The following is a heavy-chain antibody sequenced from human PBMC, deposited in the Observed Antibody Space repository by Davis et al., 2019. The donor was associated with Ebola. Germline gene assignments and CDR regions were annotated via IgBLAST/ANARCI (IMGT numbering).Heavy chain of an antibody. CDR2: IYYSGST. V-gene: IGHV4-59*01. CDR3: ARDTSRYCSSTSCPRHYYYGMDV. CDR1: GGSISSYY. D-gene: IGHD2-2*01. J-gene: IGHJ6*02. Sequence: PSETLSLTCTVSGGSISSYYWSWIRQPPGKGLEWIGYIYYSGSTNYNPSLKSRVTISVDTSKNQFSLKLSSVTAADTAVYYCARDTSRYCSSTSCPRHYYYGMDVWGQGTTVTVSS.